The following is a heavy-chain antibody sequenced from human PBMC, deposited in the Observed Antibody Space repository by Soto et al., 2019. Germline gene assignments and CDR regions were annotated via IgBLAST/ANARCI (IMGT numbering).Heavy chain of an antibody. D-gene: IGHD3-3*01. CDR2: VSVYNNNT. J-gene: IGHJ4*02. CDR3: ARGVDFDY. CDR1: GYTFSSYG. V-gene: IGHV1-18*01. Sequence: GASVKVSCKASGYTFSSYGLSWVRQAPGKGLEWMGRVSVYNNNTNYAQKFQGRVTLTTETSTSTVYMELRNLRPDDTAVYYGARGVDFDYWGKEPLVTVSS.